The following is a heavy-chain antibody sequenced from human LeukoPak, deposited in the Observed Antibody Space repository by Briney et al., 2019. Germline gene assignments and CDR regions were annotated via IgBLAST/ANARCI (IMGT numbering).Heavy chain of an antibody. V-gene: IGHV1-69*13. J-gene: IGHJ3*02. CDR2: IIPIFGTA. D-gene: IGHD6-13*01. CDR3: AREGSSRFGDAFDI. Sequence: SVKVSCKASGGTFSSYAISWVRQAPGQGLEWMGGIIPIFGTANYAQKFQGRVTITADESTSTAYMELSSLRSEDTAVYYCAREGSSRFGDAFDIWGQGTMVTVSS. CDR1: GGTFSSYA.